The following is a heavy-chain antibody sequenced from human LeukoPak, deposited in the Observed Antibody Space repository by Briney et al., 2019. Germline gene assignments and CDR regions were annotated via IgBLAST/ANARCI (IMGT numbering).Heavy chain of an antibody. CDR2: ISGSGGST. CDR1: GFAFRIYA. J-gene: IGHJ4*02. D-gene: IGHD3-3*01. V-gene: IGHV3-23*01. CDR3: VKVEVGNYDFWSGYYFLY. Sequence: RGSLRFSCAVSGFAFRIYAMSWVRQTPGKGLEWVSAISGSGGSTSYADSAKGRFTISRANSKNTLYLQMNSLRGEDTAVYYCVKVEVGNYDFWSGYYFLYWGQGTLVTVSS.